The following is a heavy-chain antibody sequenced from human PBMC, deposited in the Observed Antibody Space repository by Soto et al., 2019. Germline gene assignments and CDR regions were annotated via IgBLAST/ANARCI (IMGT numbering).Heavy chain of an antibody. CDR3: ARDEGSSGWTNYYYYGMDD. CDR2: ISSSSSTI. V-gene: IGHV3-48*02. CDR1: QFSFSSDS. Sequence: GGTLRLSCEPHQFSFSSDSMHWLRPSPGKGLVWVSYISSSSSTIYYADSVKGRFTISRDNAKNSLYLQMNSLRDEDTAVYYCARDEGSSGWTNYYYYGMDDWGQGTTVTVSS. J-gene: IGHJ6*02. D-gene: IGHD6-19*01.